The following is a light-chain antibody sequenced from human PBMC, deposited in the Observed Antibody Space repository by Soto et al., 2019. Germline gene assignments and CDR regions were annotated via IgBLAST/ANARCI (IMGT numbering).Light chain of an antibody. CDR3: QQYNSYT. Sequence: DIQMTQSPSTLSASVGDRVTITCRASQSISSWLAWYQQKPGKAPKLLIYKASSLESGVSSRFSGSGSGTEFTLTFSSLQPYGFATYYCQQYNSYTFGQGTKLEIK. CDR2: KAS. J-gene: IGKJ2*01. V-gene: IGKV1-5*03. CDR1: QSISSW.